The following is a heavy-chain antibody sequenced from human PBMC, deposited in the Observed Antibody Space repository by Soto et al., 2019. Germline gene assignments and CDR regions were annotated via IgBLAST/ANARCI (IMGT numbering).Heavy chain of an antibody. CDR2: MNPNSGNK. Sequence: QVQLVQSGAEVKKPGASVKVSCKASGYTFTSYDINWVRQATGQGLEWMGWMNPNSGNKGYAQKFQGRVTMTRNTSISTAYMELSSLRSEDTAVYYCARGLSRSGSYWFDYWGQGTLVTVSS. D-gene: IGHD1-26*01. CDR1: GYTFTSYD. J-gene: IGHJ4*02. CDR3: ARGLSRSGSYWFDY. V-gene: IGHV1-8*01.